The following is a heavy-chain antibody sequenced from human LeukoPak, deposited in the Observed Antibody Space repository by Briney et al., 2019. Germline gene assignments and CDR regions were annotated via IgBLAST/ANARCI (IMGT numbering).Heavy chain of an antibody. J-gene: IGHJ4*02. Sequence: GGSLRLSCAASGFTFSSYSMNWVRQAPGKGLEWVSSISSGSYIYYADSVKGRFTISRDNAKNSLYLQMNSLRAEDTAVYYCASKQWLVSLFWGQGTLVTVSS. CDR1: GFTFSSYS. CDR2: ISSGSYI. V-gene: IGHV3-21*01. D-gene: IGHD6-19*01. CDR3: ASKQWLVSLF.